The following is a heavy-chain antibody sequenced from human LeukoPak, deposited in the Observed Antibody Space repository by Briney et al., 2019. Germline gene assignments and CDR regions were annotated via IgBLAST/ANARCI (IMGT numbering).Heavy chain of an antibody. CDR3: AKKPHYGDYWYYYYMDV. D-gene: IGHD4-17*01. J-gene: IGHJ6*03. V-gene: IGHV3-23*01. CDR1: GFTFSSYA. Sequence: GGSLRLSCAASGFTFSSYAMSWVRQAPGKGLEWVSAISGSGGSTYYADSVKGRFTISRDNSKNTLYLQMNSLRAEDTAVYYSAKKPHYGDYWYYYYMDVWGKGTTVTVSS. CDR2: ISGSGGST.